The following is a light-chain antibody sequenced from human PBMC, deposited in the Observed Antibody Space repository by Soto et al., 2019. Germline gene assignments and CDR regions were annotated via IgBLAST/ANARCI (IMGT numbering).Light chain of an antibody. CDR1: QDISNY. J-gene: IGKJ5*01. Sequence: DIQMTQSPSSLSASVGDRVTITCQASQDISNYLNWYQQKPGKAPKLLIYDASNLETGVPSRFSGSGSGTDFTFTISSLQPEDIATYYCQSYNTARPTFGQGTRLENK. V-gene: IGKV1-33*01. CDR2: DAS. CDR3: QSYNTARPT.